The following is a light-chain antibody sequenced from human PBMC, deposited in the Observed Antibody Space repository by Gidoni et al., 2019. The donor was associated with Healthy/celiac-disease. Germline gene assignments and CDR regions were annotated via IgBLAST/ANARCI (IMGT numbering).Light chain of an antibody. CDR2: AAS. J-gene: IGKJ1*01. V-gene: IGKV1-39*01. CDR1: QSISSY. Sequence: DIQMTQSPSSLSASVGDRVTITCRASQSISSYLNWYQQKPGKAPKLLIYAASSLQRGVPSRFSGSGSGTDFTLTISSLQPEDFATYYCRQSYSTSWTFGQGTKVEIK. CDR3: RQSYSTSWT.